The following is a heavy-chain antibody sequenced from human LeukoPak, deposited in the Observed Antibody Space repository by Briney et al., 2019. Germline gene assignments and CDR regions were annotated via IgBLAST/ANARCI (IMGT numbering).Heavy chain of an antibody. CDR3: AKDPMSGSYLRYFDY. CDR1: GFTFSSYA. Sequence: TGGSLRLSCAASGFTFSSYAMSWVRQAPGKGLEWVSAISGSGGSTYYADSVKGRFTISRDNSKNTLYLQMNSLRAEDTAVYYCAKDPMSGSYLRYFDYWGQGTLVTVSS. V-gene: IGHV3-23*01. D-gene: IGHD1-26*01. J-gene: IGHJ4*02. CDR2: ISGSGGST.